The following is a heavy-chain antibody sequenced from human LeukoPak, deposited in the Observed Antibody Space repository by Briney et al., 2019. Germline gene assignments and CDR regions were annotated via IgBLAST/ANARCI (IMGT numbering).Heavy chain of an antibody. D-gene: IGHD4-17*01. Sequence: PGGSLRLSCVASGFTLSSYWMSWVRQAPGKGLEWVANIKQDGSEKYYVDSVKGRFTISRDNAKNSLYLQMNSLRAEDTAVYYCAWVFGDYVLGYFDYWGQGTLVTVSS. CDR3: AWVFGDYVLGYFDY. J-gene: IGHJ4*02. CDR1: GFTLSSYW. V-gene: IGHV3-7*04. CDR2: IKQDGSEK.